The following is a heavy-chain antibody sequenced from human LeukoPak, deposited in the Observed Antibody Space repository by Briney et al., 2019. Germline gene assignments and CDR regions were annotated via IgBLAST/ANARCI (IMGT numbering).Heavy chain of an antibody. CDR3: AREGGYGGNSATLHLYYFDY. D-gene: IGHD4-23*01. J-gene: IGHJ4*02. Sequence: ASVKVSCKASGYTFTSYYMHWVRQAPGQGLEWMGIINPSGGSTSYAQKFQGRVTMTRDMSTSTVYMELSSLRSEDTAVYYCAREGGYGGNSATLHLYYFDYWGQGTLVTVSS. CDR2: INPSGGST. V-gene: IGHV1-46*01. CDR1: GYTFTSYY.